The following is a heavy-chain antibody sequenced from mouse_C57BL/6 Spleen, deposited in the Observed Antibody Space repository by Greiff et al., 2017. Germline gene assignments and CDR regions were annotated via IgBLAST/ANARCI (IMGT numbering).Heavy chain of an antibody. D-gene: IGHD3-2*02. CDR1: GYTFTDYN. V-gene: IGHV1-22*01. CDR2: INPNNGGT. Sequence: EVQLQESGPELVKPGASVKMSCKASGYTFTDYNMHWVKQSHGKSLEWIGYINPNNGGTSYNQKFKGKATLTVNKSSSTAYMELRSLPSEYSAVYYCAVDSSGGFAYWGQGTLVTVSA. J-gene: IGHJ3*01. CDR3: AVDSSGGFAY.